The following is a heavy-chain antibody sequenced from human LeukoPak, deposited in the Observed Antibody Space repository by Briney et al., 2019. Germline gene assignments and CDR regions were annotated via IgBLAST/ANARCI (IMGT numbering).Heavy chain of an antibody. CDR3: TTDLPP. Sequence: PGGSLRLSCAASGFTFSSVWMAWVRQAPGKGLEWVGRIRSKIDGGTTDYAAPVKGRFTISRDDSKNTLYLQMNSLKIEDTALYYCTTDLPPWGQGTLVTVSS. V-gene: IGHV3-15*01. CDR1: GFTFSSVW. CDR2: IRSKIDGGTT. J-gene: IGHJ5*02.